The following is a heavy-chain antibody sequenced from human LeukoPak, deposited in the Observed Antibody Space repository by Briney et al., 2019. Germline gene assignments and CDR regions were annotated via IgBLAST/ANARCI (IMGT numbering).Heavy chain of an antibody. CDR1: GFIFSSYA. D-gene: IGHD1-7*01. V-gene: IGHV3-23*01. Sequence: GGSLRLSCAASGFIFSSYAMSWVRQAPGKGLEWVSTISGSGGSTYYADSVKGRFTISRDNSKNTLYPQLSSLRAEDTALYFCAKDQEAITGTPSASWGQGTLVIVSS. CDR2: ISGSGGST. J-gene: IGHJ4*02. CDR3: AKDQEAITGTPSAS.